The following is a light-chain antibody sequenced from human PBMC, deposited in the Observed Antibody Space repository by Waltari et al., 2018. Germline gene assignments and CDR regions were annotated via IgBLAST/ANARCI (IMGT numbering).Light chain of an antibody. Sequence: QSALTQPASVSGSPGQSITISCTGTSSDIGRYDLVSWYQKHPGKAPKLIIYQVSNRPSGVYDRFSGSKSGNTASLTISGLQAEDAADYSFCSSVGSSSFVVFGGWTKLTVL. J-gene: IGLJ2*01. CDR3: CSSVGSSSFVV. CDR2: QVS. CDR1: SSDIGRYDL. V-gene: IGLV2-23*02.